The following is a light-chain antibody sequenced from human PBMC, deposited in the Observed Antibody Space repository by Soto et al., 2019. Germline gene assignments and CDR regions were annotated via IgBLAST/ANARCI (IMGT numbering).Light chain of an antibody. V-gene: IGKV3-20*01. CDR2: AAS. Sequence: EIVLTQSPCTLSLSPGERATLSCRASQNFRSSYLACYQQKPGQAPILLIYAASTRAAAVPDRFTGSGSGTDFALTISRLEPEDFGVYYCQQYGDSPLTSGPRTKVDIK. CDR1: QNFRSSY. CDR3: QQYGDSPLT. J-gene: IGKJ3*01.